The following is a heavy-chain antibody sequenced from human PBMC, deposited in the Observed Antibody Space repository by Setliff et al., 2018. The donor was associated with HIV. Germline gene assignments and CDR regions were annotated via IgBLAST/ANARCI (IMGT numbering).Heavy chain of an antibody. CDR3: ARVSTDYVWGSFLSSGPYYFDF. CDR1: GDSITSGTYY. J-gene: IGHJ4*02. V-gene: IGHV4-61*09. D-gene: IGHD3-16*01. Sequence: PSETLSLTCAVSGDSITSGTYYWSWIRQPAGMRLEWIGHISTSGTTNYNPSLKSRVTISADTSKRQFSLKLTSVTAADTAEYFCARVSTDYVWGSFLSSGPYYFDFWGQGALVTVSS. CDR2: ISTSGTT.